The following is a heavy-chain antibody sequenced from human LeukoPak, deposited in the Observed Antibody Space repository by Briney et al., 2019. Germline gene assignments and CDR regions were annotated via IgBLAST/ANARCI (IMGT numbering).Heavy chain of an antibody. CDR3: ASLAAPPGYYYYGMDV. D-gene: IGHD6-6*01. V-gene: IGHV3-53*01. CDR2: IYSGGST. Sequence: GGSLRLSCAASGFTVSSNYMSWVRQAPGKGLEWVSVIYSGGSTYYADSVKGRFTISRDNSKNTLYLQMNSLRAEDTAVYYCASLAAPPGYYYYGMDVWGQGTTVTVSS. CDR1: GFTVSSNY. J-gene: IGHJ6*02.